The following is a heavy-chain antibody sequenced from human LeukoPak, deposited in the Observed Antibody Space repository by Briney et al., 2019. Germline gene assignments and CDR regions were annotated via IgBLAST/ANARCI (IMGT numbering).Heavy chain of an antibody. J-gene: IGHJ4*02. V-gene: IGHV3-64D*09. D-gene: IGHD6-13*01. CDR3: AKEGTSSTWTFDY. CDR1: GFTFSSYA. CDR2: ISSNGGST. Sequence: GGSLRLSCAASGFTFSSYAMSWVRQAPGRGLEYVSAISSNGGSTYYPDSLKGRFTISRDNSKNTLYLQMSSLRAEDTALYYCAKEGTSSTWTFDYWGQGTQVTVSS.